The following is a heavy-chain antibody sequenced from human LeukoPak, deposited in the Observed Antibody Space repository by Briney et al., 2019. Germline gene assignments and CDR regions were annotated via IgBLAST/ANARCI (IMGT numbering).Heavy chain of an antibody. CDR1: GGSISSYY. V-gene: IGHV4-59*12. D-gene: IGHD4-17*01. CDR3: AGEMFNMTTVTNHFDY. CDR2: IYDTGNT. J-gene: IGHJ4*02. Sequence: SETLSLTCTVSGGSISSYYWGWIRQPPGKGLEWIGYIYDTGNTNYNPSLKSRVTISVDTSKNQFSLKLSSVTAADTAVYYCAGEMFNMTTVTNHFDYWGQGTLVTVSS.